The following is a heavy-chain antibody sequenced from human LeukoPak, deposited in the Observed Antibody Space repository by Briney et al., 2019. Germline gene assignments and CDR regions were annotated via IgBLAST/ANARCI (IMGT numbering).Heavy chain of an antibody. CDR3: ARAGDFWSGYAFYYMDV. CDR1: GGTFSSYA. Sequence: ASVKVSCKASGGTFSSYAISWVRQAPGQGLEWMGGIIPIFGTANYAQKFQGRVTITADKSTSTAYMELSSLRSEDTAVYYCARAGDFWSGYAFYYMDVWGKGTTVTASS. D-gene: IGHD3-3*01. J-gene: IGHJ6*03. V-gene: IGHV1-69*06. CDR2: IIPIFGTA.